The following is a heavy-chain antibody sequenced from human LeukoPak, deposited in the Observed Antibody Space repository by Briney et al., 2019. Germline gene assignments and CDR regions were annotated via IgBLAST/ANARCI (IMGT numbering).Heavy chain of an antibody. CDR2: INHSGST. Sequence: PSETLSLTCAVYGGSFSGYYWSWIRQPPGKGLEWIGEINHSGSTNYNPSLKSRVPMSVDTSKNQFSLKLSSLTAADTAVYYCATDGMVRGPDAWFDSWGQGTLVTVSS. V-gene: IGHV4-34*01. D-gene: IGHD3-10*01. J-gene: IGHJ5*01. CDR1: GGSFSGYY. CDR3: ATDGMVRGPDAWFDS.